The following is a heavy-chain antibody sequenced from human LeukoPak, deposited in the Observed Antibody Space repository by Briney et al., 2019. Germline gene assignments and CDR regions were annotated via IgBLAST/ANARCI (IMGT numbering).Heavy chain of an antibody. CDR2: ISAYNGNT. D-gene: IGHD2-21*02. Sequence: ASVKVSCKASGYTFTSYGISWVRQAPGQGLEWMGWISAYNGNTNYAQKLQGRVTMTTDTSTSTAYMELRSLRSDDTAVYDCARVGQVVTGTQGSFDYWGQGTLVTVSS. CDR3: ARVGQVVTGTQGSFDY. CDR1: GYTFTSYG. J-gene: IGHJ4*02. V-gene: IGHV1-18*01.